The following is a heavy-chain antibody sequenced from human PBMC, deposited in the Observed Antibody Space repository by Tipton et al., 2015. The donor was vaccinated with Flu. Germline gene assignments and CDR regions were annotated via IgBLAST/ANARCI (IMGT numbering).Heavy chain of an antibody. V-gene: IGHV4-34*01. J-gene: IGHJ3*01. CDR1: VGSFSGNH. CDR2: INQSGIT. Sequence: TLSLTCAVYVGSFSGNHWNWIRQSPGKGLEWSGEINQSGITNYNPSLRSRVTISAETSKNKFSLRLRSVTAADTSVYYCARGLYLDLWGQGTVVAVSS. D-gene: IGHD5/OR15-5a*01. CDR3: ARGLYLDL.